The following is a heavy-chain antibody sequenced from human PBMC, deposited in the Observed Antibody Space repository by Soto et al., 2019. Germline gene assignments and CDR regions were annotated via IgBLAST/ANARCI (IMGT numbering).Heavy chain of an antibody. V-gene: IGHV3-23*01. J-gene: IGHJ4*02. CDR2: ISGSGGST. CDR1: GFTFSSYA. CDR3: ARAVGATTYTPFDY. Sequence: PGGSLRLSCAASGFTFSSYAMSWVRQAPGKGLEWVSAISGSGGSTYYADSVKGRFTISRDNSKNTLYLQMNSLRAEDTAVYYCARAVGATTYTPFDYWGQGTLVTVSS. D-gene: IGHD1-26*01.